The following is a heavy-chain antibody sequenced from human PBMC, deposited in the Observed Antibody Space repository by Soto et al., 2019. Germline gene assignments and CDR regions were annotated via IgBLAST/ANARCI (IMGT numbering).Heavy chain of an antibody. D-gene: IGHD1-26*01. CDR2: FDPEDGET. V-gene: IGHV1-24*01. CDR1: GYTITEIS. J-gene: IGHJ4*02. CDR3: ATGHSGSYGLFEY. Sequence: ASVKVSCKVSGYTITEISMHWVRQAPGKGLEWMGGFDPEDGETIYAQKFQGRVTMTEDTSTDTAYMELSSLRSEDTAVYYCATGHSGSYGLFEYWGQGTLVPVSS.